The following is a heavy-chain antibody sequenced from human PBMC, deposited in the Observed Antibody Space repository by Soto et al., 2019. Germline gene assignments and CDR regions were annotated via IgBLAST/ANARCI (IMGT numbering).Heavy chain of an antibody. Sequence: ASVKVSCKASGYTFTGYYMHWVRQAPGQGLEWMGWINPNSGGTNYAQKFQGRVTMTRDTSISTAYMELSRLRSDDTAVYYCARHYYDSSGYPMLFDYWGQGTLVTGSS. V-gene: IGHV1-2*02. CDR2: INPNSGGT. CDR3: ARHYYDSSGYPMLFDY. CDR1: GYTFTGYY. D-gene: IGHD3-22*01. J-gene: IGHJ4*02.